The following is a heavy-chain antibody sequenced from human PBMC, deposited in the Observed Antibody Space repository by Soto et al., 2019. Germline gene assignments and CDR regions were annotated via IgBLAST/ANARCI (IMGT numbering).Heavy chain of an antibody. CDR2: INPSGGT. V-gene: IGHV4-34*01. D-gene: IGHD4-4*01. CDR1: GGSLSGYC. CDR3: ARGEAHSNYPAR. Sequence: QLQQWGAGLLKPSETLSLTCGVYGGSLSGYCWTWIRQPPGKGLEWIGEINPSGGTKYNPSLKSRVSISVDTSKNHFSLKLSSVTAADTAVYYCARGEAHSNYPARWGQGTLVTVSS. J-gene: IGHJ4*02.